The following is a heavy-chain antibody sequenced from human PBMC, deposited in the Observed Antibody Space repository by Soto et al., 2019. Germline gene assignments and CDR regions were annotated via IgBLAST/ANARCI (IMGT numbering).Heavy chain of an antibody. D-gene: IGHD3-22*01. CDR3: AIYYYDSSGYFGFDP. J-gene: IGHJ5*02. Sequence: QVQLQESGPGLVKPSGTLSLTCAVSGGSISSSNWRSWVRQPPGKGLERIGEIYHSGSTNYNPSLKSRVTISVDKSKNQFSLKLSSVTAADTAVYYCAIYYYDSSGYFGFDPWGQGTLVTVSS. CDR2: IYHSGST. CDR1: GGSISSSNW. V-gene: IGHV4-4*02.